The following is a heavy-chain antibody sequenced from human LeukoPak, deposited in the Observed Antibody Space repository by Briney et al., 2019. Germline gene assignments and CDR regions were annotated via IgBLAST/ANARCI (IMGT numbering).Heavy chain of an antibody. CDR2: TYYRSKWYN. D-gene: IGHD4-17*01. CDR1: GDSVSSNSAA. J-gene: IGHJ5*02. CDR3: ARGPYGAIRRDWFDP. V-gene: IGHV6-1*01. Sequence: SQTLSLTCAISGDSVSSNSAAWNRIRQSPARGLEWLGRTYYRSKWYNDYAVSVKSRITINPDTSKNQFSLQLNSVTPEDTAVYYCARGPYGAIRRDWFDPWGQGTLVTVSS.